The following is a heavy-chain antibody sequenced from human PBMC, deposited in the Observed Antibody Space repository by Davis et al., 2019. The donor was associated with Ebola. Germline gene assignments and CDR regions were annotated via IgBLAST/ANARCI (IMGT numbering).Heavy chain of an antibody. J-gene: IGHJ4*02. Sequence: GGSLRLSCAASGFPFSSYTMNWVRQAPGKGLEWVSSIRSDGSYIFYADSAKGRFTISRDNAKNSLYLQMNSLKAEDTAVYFCATSESFFDYAAYFHYWGQGTLLTVSS. CDR3: ATSESFFDYAAYFHY. CDR1: GFPFSSYT. D-gene: IGHD3-16*01. V-gene: IGHV3-21*06. CDR2: IRSDGSYI.